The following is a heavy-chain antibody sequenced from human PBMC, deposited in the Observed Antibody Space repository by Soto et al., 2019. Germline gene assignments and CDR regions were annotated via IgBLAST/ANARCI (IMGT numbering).Heavy chain of an antibody. V-gene: IGHV3-20*04. J-gene: IGHJ3*01. D-gene: IGHD3-10*01. Sequence: GGSLRLSCAASGFTFDDYGMSWVRQAPGKGLEWVSGINWNGGSTGYADSVKGRFTISRDNAKNSLYLQMNSLRAEDTALYYCASGITMVRGVILDAFDFWGQGTMVTVSS. CDR1: GFTFDDYG. CDR3: ASGITMVRGVILDAFDF. CDR2: INWNGGST.